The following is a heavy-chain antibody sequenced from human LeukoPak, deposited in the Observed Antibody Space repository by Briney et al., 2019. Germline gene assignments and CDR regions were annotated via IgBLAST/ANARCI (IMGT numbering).Heavy chain of an antibody. Sequence: SETRSPPGSVLGASISTYYSSWIRQPAGKGREWIGRVYPSGRTSYNPSLEIRVTMSVDTSKKQFSLKLRSVTAADTAVNYCASGGRISAANWFDPWGQGTLVTVSS. CDR1: GASISTYY. V-gene: IGHV4-4*07. J-gene: IGHJ5*02. D-gene: IGHD6-13*01. CDR2: VYPSGRT. CDR3: ASGGRISAANWFDP.